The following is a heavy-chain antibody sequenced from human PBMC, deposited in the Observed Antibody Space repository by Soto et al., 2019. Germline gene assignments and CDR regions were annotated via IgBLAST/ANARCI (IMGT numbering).Heavy chain of an antibody. CDR2: IDPSDSYT. J-gene: IGHJ5*02. V-gene: IGHV5-10-1*01. CDR1: GYSFTSYW. CDR3: ARHRKAGSYYNWFDP. Sequence: GESLKISCKGSGYSFTSYWISWVRQMPGKGLAWMGRIDPSDSYTNYSPSFQGHVTISADKSISTAYLQWSSLKASDTAMYYCARHRKAGSYYNWFDPWGQGTLVTVSS. D-gene: IGHD3-10*01.